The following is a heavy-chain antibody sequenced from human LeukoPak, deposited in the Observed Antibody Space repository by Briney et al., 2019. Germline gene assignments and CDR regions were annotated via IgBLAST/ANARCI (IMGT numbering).Heavy chain of an antibody. Sequence: GASVKVSCKASGGTFSSYLISWVRQAPGQGLEWMGGIIPIFGTPYYAQKFQGKVTITADESTTTAYMELSSLRSEDTAVYFCARGYCTNTICLGRPYFDYWGQGTLVTVSS. J-gene: IGHJ4*02. CDR3: ARGYCTNTICLGRPYFDY. D-gene: IGHD2-2*01. CDR1: GGTFSSYL. V-gene: IGHV1-69*13. CDR2: IIPIFGTP.